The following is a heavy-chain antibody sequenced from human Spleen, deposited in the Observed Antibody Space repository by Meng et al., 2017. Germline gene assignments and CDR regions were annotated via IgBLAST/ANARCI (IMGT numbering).Heavy chain of an antibody. D-gene: IGHD6-19*01. CDR3: VRSSGWVRTGFDP. Sequence: QVQLQQWGPGLVKPSEALPLTCSVSGGSISTSGYYWGWIRQPPGKGLEWIGSIGHSGITYYTPSLKSRVTVSIDTSKSQFSLKLTTVTAADTAVYYCVRSSGWVRTGFDPWGQGTLVTVSS. V-gene: IGHV4-39*01. CDR1: GGSISTSGYY. J-gene: IGHJ5*02. CDR2: IGHSGIT.